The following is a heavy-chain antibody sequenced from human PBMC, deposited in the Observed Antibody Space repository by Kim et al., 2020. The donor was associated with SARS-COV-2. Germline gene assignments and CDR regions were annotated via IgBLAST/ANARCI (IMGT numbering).Heavy chain of an antibody. J-gene: IGHJ4*02. Sequence: DSVKGRFTISRDSAKNSLYLQMNSLRAEDTAVYYCARGGAVRGGDYYFDYWGQGTLVTVSS. V-gene: IGHV3-7*01. D-gene: IGHD3-10*01. CDR3: ARGGAVRGGDYYFDY.